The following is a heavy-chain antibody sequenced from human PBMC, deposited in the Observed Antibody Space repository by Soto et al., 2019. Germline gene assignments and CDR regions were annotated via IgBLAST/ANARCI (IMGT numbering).Heavy chain of an antibody. Sequence: TGGSLRLSCAASGFTFSSYAMHWVRQAPGKGLEYVSGISINGGSTYYGNSVKGRFTISRDNSKNQVSLELSSMTAADTAVYYCARGGDWQFDYWGQGTLVTVSS. J-gene: IGHJ4*02. D-gene: IGHD2-21*02. V-gene: IGHV3-64*01. CDR1: GFTFSSYA. CDR3: ARGGDWQFDY. CDR2: ISINGGST.